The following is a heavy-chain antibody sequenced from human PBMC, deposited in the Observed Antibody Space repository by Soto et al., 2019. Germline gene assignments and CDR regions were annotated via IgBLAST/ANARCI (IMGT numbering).Heavy chain of an antibody. D-gene: IGHD2-2*01. CDR3: ASGDCISTNCYVSY. CDR2: INASNGNT. CDR1: GYTFTSYG. V-gene: IGHV1-18*01. J-gene: IGHJ4*02. Sequence: QVQLVQSGAEVKKPGASVKVSCKASGYTFTSYGISWVRQAPGQGLEWMGWINASNGNTTYAQRYQGRVTMTTDTSTSTAYMDLRSLRPDDTAVYYWASGDCISTNCYVSYWGQGTLVIVSS.